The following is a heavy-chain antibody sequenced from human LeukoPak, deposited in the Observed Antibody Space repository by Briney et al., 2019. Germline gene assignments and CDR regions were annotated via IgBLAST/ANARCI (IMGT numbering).Heavy chain of an antibody. CDR3: ARGYAGYGYSFFDY. D-gene: IGHD5-18*01. CDR2: IYYSGST. V-gene: IGHV4-59*01. J-gene: IGHJ4*02. Sequence: SETLSLTCTASGGSISSYYWSWIRQPPGKGLEWIGYIYYSGSTNCNPSLKSRVTISVDTSKNQFSLKLSSVTAADTAVYYCARGYAGYGYSFFDYWGQGTLVTVSS. CDR1: GGSISSYY.